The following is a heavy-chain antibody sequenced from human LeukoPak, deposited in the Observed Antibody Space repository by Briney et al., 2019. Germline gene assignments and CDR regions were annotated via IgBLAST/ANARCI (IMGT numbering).Heavy chain of an antibody. V-gene: IGHV3-64*01. Sequence: GGSLRLSCAAAGFTFSKFAMHWVRQAPGKGLEYVSSISGNGGSREYANSVKGRFTISRDNSRNTLYLQMGSLRAEDMAVYYCARDAGYVRFDFWGQGTLATVSS. D-gene: IGHD5-18*01. J-gene: IGHJ4*02. CDR1: GFTFSKFA. CDR3: ARDAGYVRFDF. CDR2: ISGNGGSR.